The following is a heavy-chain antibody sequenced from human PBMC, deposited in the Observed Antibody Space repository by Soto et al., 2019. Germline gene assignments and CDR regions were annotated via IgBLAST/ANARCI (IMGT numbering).Heavy chain of an antibody. CDR3: ARGQVSSGWYWFDP. J-gene: IGHJ5*02. D-gene: IGHD6-19*01. CDR2: INHSGST. Sequence: SETLSLTCAVYGGSFSGYYWSWIRQPPGKGLEWIGEINHSGSTNYNPSLKSRVTISVDTSKNQFSLKLSSVTAADTAVYCCARGQVSSGWYWFDPWGQGTLVTVSS. V-gene: IGHV4-34*01. CDR1: GGSFSGYY.